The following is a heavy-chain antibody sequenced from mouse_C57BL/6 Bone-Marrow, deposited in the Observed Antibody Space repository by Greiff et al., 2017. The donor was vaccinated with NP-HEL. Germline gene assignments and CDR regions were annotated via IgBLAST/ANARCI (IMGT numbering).Heavy chain of an antibody. V-gene: IGHV1-85*01. D-gene: IGHD2-2*01. Sequence: QVQLKESGPELVKPGASVKLSCKASGYTFTSYDINWVKQRPGQGLEWIGWLYTRDGSIKYNEKFKGKAQLSVDTSSRTAYMERHILTSEDSSVYFCARHGYYWYFDVWGTGTTVTVSS. CDR1: GYTFTSYD. CDR3: ARHGYYWYFDV. CDR2: LYTRDGSI. J-gene: IGHJ1*03.